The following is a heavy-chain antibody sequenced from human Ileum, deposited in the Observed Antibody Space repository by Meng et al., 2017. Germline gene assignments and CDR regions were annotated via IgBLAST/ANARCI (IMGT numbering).Heavy chain of an antibody. CDR2: TYYRSKWYN. CDR3: VRDVNLDWYFDL. CDR1: GASVSSNIAA. J-gene: IGHJ2*01. Sequence: SDTLSLTCAISGASVSSNIAAWNWIRQSPSGGLEWLGRTYYRSKWYNDYAVSVKSRITINPDTSKNQFSLHLNSVTPEDTAVYYCVRDVNLDWYFDLWGRGTLVTVSS. D-gene: IGHD1-14*01. V-gene: IGHV6-1*01.